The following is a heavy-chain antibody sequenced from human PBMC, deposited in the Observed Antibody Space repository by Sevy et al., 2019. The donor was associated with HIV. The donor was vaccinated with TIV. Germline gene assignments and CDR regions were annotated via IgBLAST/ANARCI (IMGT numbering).Heavy chain of an antibody. Sequence: GGSLRLSCAASGFTFSSYGMHWVRQAPGKGLEWVAFIRYDGSNKYYADSVKGRFTISRDNSKNTLYLQMNSLRAEDTAVYYCAKGLGYIYGPLFDYWGQGTLVTVSS. CDR3: AKGLGYIYGPLFDY. J-gene: IGHJ4*02. D-gene: IGHD5-18*01. CDR2: IRYDGSNK. V-gene: IGHV3-30*02. CDR1: GFTFSSYG.